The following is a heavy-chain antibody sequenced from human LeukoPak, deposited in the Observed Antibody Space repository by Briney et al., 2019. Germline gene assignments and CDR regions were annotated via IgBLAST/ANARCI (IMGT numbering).Heavy chain of an antibody. CDR2: INHSGST. CDR1: GGSFSGYY. J-gene: IGHJ5*02. Sequence: SETLSLTCAVYGGSFSGYYWSWIRQPPGKGLEWIGEINHSGSTNYNPSLKSRVTISVDTSKNQFSLKLSSVTAADTAVYYCAGVPVLIYWFDPWGQGTLVTVSS. V-gene: IGHV4-34*09. CDR3: AGVPVLIYWFDP. D-gene: IGHD3-10*01.